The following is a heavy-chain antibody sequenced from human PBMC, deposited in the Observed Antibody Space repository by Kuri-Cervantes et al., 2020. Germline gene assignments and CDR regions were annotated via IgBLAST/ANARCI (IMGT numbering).Heavy chain of an antibody. CDR2: MSYDGSNK. CDR3: AGSGYDYYFDY. D-gene: IGHD5-12*01. V-gene: IGHV3-30-3*01. Sequence: GGSLRLSCAASGFTFSSYAMHWVRQAPGKGLEWVAVMSYDGSNKYYADSVKGRFTISRDNSKNTLYLQMNSLRAEDTAVYYCAGSGYDYYFDYWGQGTLVTVSS. J-gene: IGHJ4*02. CDR1: GFTFSSYA.